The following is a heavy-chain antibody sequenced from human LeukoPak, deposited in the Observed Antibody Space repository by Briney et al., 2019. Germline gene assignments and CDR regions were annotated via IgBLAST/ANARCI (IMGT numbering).Heavy chain of an antibody. Sequence: GGSLRLSCAASGFTFSDYYMSWIRQAPGKGLEWVSYISSSGSTIYYADSVKGRFTISRDNAKNSLYLQMNSLRAEDTAVYYCAKDGRMIRYFDWLSASHFDYWGQGTLVTVSS. CDR1: GFTFSDYY. D-gene: IGHD3-9*01. CDR2: ISSSGSTI. CDR3: AKDGRMIRYFDWLSASHFDY. V-gene: IGHV3-11*01. J-gene: IGHJ4*02.